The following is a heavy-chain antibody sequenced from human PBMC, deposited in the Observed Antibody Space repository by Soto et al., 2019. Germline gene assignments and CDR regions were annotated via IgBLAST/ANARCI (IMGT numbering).Heavy chain of an antibody. CDR3: VKRGEFWSGYHGQSN. CDR1: GFTFSSYA. D-gene: IGHD3-3*01. V-gene: IGHV3-23*01. J-gene: IGHJ4*02. Sequence: GGSLRLSCAASGFTFSSYAMSWVRQAPGKGLEWVSAISGSGGSTYYADSVKGRFTISRDNSKNTLYLQMNSLRAEDTAVYYCVKRGEFWSGYHGQSNCGQGTFVTVSS. CDR2: ISGSGGST.